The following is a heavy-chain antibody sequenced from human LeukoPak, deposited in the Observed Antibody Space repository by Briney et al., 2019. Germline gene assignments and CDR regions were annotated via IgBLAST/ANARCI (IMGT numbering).Heavy chain of an antibody. CDR3: ARLKSFSGYFGVFDI. CDR2: IYHSGNT. CDR1: GYSINSGYY. D-gene: IGHD4-17*01. Sequence: SETLSLICAVSGYSINSGYYWGWLRQPPGKGLEGIGSIYHSGNTLYNPSLKSRVNISVDTPKNQFSLKLSSVTAADAAVYYCARLKSFSGYFGVFDIWGQGTMVTVSS. J-gene: IGHJ3*02. V-gene: IGHV4-38-2*01.